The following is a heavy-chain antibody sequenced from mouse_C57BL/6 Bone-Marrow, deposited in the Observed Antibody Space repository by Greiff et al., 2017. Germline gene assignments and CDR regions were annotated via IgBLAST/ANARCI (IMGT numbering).Heavy chain of an antibody. D-gene: IGHD2-3*01. CDR1: GFTFSDAW. J-gene: IGHJ1*03. Sequence: EVKVEESGGGLVQPGGSMKLSCAASGFTFSDAWMDWVRQSPEKGLEWVAEIRNKANNHATYYAESVKGRFTISRDDSKSSVYRQMNSLRAEDTGIYYCTRGGDGYYWYFDVWGTGTTVTVSS. V-gene: IGHV6-6*01. CDR3: TRGGDGYYWYFDV. CDR2: IRNKANNHAT.